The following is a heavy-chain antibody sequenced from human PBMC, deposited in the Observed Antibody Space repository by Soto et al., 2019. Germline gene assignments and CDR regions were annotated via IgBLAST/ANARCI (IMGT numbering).Heavy chain of an antibody. Sequence: QVQLVQSGAEVKKPGASVKVSCKASGYTFTSYAMHWVRQAPGQRREWMGWINAGNGNKKYSQKFQGRITITRDTSGSTAYMELSSLRSEDAAVYYCARSIVVVTPLDYWGQGTLVTVSS. CDR2: INAGNGNK. D-gene: IGHD2-21*02. CDR1: GYTFTSYA. CDR3: ARSIVVVTPLDY. J-gene: IGHJ4*02. V-gene: IGHV1-3*01.